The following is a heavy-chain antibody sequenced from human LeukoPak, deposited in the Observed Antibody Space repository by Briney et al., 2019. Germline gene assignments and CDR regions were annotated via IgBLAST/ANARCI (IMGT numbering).Heavy chain of an antibody. Sequence: AGGSLRPSCAASGFTFSSYAMSWVRQAPGKGLEWVSAISGSGGSTYYADSVKGRFTISRDNSKNTLYLQMNSLRAEDTAVYYCASGWLGGNFDYWGQGTLVTVSS. J-gene: IGHJ4*02. CDR1: GFTFSSYA. CDR3: ASGWLGGNFDY. CDR2: ISGSGGST. V-gene: IGHV3-23*01. D-gene: IGHD6-19*01.